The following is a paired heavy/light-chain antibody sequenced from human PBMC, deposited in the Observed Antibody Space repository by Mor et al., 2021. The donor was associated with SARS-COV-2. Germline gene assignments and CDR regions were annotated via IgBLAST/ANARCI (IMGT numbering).Light chain of an antibody. J-gene: IGKJ4*01. Sequence: DIVMTQSPLSLPVTPGEPASISCRSSQSLLHSNGYNYLDWYLQKPGQSPQLLIYLGSNRASGVPDRFSGSGSGTDFTLKISRVEAEDVGVYYCMQALQTLLTFGGGTKVEIK. CDR2: LGS. V-gene: IGKV2-28*01. CDR1: QSLLHSNGYNY. CDR3: MQALQTLLT.
Heavy chain of an antibody. CDR2: ISSSSSTI. CDR1: GFTFSSYS. J-gene: IGHJ6*02. D-gene: IGHD6-19*01. Sequence: EVQLVESGGGLVQPGGSLRLSCAASGFTFSSYSMNWVRQAPGKGLEWVSYISSSSSTIYYADSVKGRFTISRDNAKNSLYLQMNSLRAEDTAVYYCARVSGGWPPNPYYYYYYGMDVWGQGTTVTVSS. V-gene: IGHV3-48*01. CDR3: ARVSGGWPPNPYYYYYYGMDV.